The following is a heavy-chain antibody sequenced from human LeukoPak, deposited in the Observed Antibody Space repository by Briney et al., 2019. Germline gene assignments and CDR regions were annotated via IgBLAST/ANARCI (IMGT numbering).Heavy chain of an antibody. J-gene: IGHJ4*02. CDR1: GFTFSSYG. V-gene: IGHV3-30*02. CDR2: IRYDGTKK. D-gene: IGHD6-13*01. CDR3: AKVPQWSSFQFFDY. Sequence: GGSLRLSCAASGFTFSSYGMHWVRQAPGKGLEWVAFIRYDGTKKYYADSVKGRFTISRDNSKSTLLLQMNSLRAEDTAVYYCAKVPQWSSFQFFDYWGQGTLVTVSS.